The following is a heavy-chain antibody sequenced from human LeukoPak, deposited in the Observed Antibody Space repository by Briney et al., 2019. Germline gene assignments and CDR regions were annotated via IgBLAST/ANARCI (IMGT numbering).Heavy chain of an antibody. D-gene: IGHD3-10*01. V-gene: IGHV3-48*04. CDR2: ISSSSSI. Sequence: GSLRLSCAASGFTFSSYAMSWVRQAPGKGLEWVSYISSSSSIYYADSVKGRFTISRDNAKNSLYLQMNSLRAEDTAVYYCARVLLWFGEPEGMDVWGQGTTVTVSS. J-gene: IGHJ6*02. CDR3: ARVLLWFGEPEGMDV. CDR1: GFTFSSYA.